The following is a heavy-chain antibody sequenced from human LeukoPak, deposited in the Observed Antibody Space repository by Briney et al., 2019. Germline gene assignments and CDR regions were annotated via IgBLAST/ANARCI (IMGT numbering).Heavy chain of an antibody. CDR3: ARDVEVDSGWLPDY. V-gene: IGHV4-38-2*02. CDR1: GYSISSGYY. D-gene: IGHD6-19*01. Sequence: PETLSLTCTVAGYSISSGYYWAWIRQPPGKGLEWIGSINHSGRIYYNPSLRSRVTISVDTSKNQFSLRLSSVTAADTAVYYCARDVEVDSGWLPDYWGQGTLVTVSS. CDR2: INHSGRI. J-gene: IGHJ4*02.